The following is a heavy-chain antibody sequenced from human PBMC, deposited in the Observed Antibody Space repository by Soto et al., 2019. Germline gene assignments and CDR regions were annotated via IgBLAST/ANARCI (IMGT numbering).Heavy chain of an antibody. J-gene: IGHJ6*02. CDR1: GFTFSSYA. D-gene: IGHD6-19*01. CDR2: IYSGGST. CDR3: ATGIAVAGDYYYYGMDV. V-gene: IGHV3-53*01. Sequence: GGSLRLSCAASGFTFSSYAMSWVRQAQGQGLEWVSVIYSGGSTYYADSVKGRFTISRDNSKNTLYLQMNSLRAEDTAVYYCATGIAVAGDYYYYGMDVWGQGTTVTVSS.